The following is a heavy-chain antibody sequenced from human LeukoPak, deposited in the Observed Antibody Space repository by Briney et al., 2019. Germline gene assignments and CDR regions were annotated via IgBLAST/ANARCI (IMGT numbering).Heavy chain of an antibody. CDR1: GGSISNYY. CDR2: IYYSGST. J-gene: IGHJ6*02. V-gene: IGHV4-59*01. CDR3: ARAPPIYHYYYGMDV. Sequence: SETLSLTCTVSGGSISNYYLNWIRQPPGKGLDWIGYIYYSGSTNYNPALKSRVTISGDTSKNEFSLKLTSVTAADTAVYYCARAPPIYHYYYGMDVWGQGTTVTVSS.